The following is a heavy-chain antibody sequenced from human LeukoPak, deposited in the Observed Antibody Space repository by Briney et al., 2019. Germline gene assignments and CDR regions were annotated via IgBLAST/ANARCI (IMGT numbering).Heavy chain of an antibody. CDR3: ARDAGYGYDRFDY. Sequence: PGGSLRLSCAASVFTFSSYAMHWVRQAPGKGLEWVAVISYDGSNKYYADSVKGRFTISRDNSKNTLYLQMNSLRAEDTAVYYCARDAGYGYDRFDYWGQGTQVTVSS. CDR2: ISYDGSNK. J-gene: IGHJ4*02. CDR1: VFTFSSYA. V-gene: IGHV3-30*04. D-gene: IGHD5-18*01.